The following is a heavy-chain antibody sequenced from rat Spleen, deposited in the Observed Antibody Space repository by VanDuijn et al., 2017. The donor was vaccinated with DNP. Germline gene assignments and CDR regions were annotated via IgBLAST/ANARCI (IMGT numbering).Heavy chain of an antibody. V-gene: IGHV5S10*01. CDR3: ATQGQLGITWFAY. Sequence: EVQLVESGGGLVQPGRSLKLSCAASGFTFSNYYMAWVRQAPKKGLEWVATISYDGSRTYYRDSVKGRFTISRDNAKDTLSLQMNSLRSEDTATYYCATQGQLGITWFAYWGQGTLVTVSS. CDR2: ISYDGSRT. D-gene: IGHD1-10*01. J-gene: IGHJ3*01. CDR1: GFTFSNYY.